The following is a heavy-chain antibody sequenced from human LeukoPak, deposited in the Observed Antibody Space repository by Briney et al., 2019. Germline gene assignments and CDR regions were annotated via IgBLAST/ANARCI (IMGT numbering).Heavy chain of an antibody. CDR1: GGSISSYY. D-gene: IGHD2-15*01. V-gene: IGHV4-59*08. CDR3: ARHAGSGVVDP. J-gene: IGHJ5*02. Sequence: SETLSLTCTVSGGSISSYYWSWIRQPPGKGLEWIGYIYYSGSTNYNPSLKSRVTIFVDTSKNQLSLKLSSVTAADTAVYYCARHAGSGVVDPWGQGTLVTVSS. CDR2: IYYSGST.